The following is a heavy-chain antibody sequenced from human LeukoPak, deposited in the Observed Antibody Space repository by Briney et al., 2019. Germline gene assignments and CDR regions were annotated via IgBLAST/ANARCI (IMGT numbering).Heavy chain of an antibody. CDR1: GFTFSSYA. Sequence: GGSLRLSCAASGFTFSSYAMSWVRQAPGKGLEWVSAISGSGGSTYYADSVKGRFTISRDNSKNTLYLQMNSLRAEDTAVYYCAKDGRSSTWYIEYFQHWGQGTLVTVSS. CDR2: ISGSGGST. D-gene: IGHD6-13*01. CDR3: AKDGRSSTWYIEYFQH. J-gene: IGHJ1*01. V-gene: IGHV3-23*01.